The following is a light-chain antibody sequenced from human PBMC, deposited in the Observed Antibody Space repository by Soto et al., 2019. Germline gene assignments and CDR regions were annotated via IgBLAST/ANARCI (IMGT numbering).Light chain of an antibody. CDR2: DVS. J-gene: IGLJ1*01. V-gene: IGLV2-11*01. Sequence: QSVLTQPASVSGSPGQSITISCAGTRSDIGGYNLVSWYQHHPGKAPQVMIYDVSKRPSGVPDRFSGSKSGNTASLTISGLQAEDEADYYCCSFAGNYIYVFGTGTKVTVL. CDR3: CSFAGNYIYV. CDR1: RSDIGGYNL.